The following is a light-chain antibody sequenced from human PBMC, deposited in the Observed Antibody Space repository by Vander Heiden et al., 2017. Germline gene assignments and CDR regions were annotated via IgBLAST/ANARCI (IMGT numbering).Light chain of an antibody. CDR2: KDS. V-gene: IGLV3-25*03. Sequence: SYELPQPPSVSVSPGQTARITCSGDALPKQYAYWYQQKPGQAPVLVIYKDSERPSGIPERFSGSSSGTTVTLTISGVQAEDEADYYCQSADSSGTSVFGGGTQLTVL. CDR1: ALPKQY. J-gene: IGLJ7*01. CDR3: QSADSSGTSV.